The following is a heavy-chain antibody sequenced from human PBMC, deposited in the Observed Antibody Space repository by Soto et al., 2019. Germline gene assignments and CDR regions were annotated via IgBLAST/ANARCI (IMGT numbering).Heavy chain of an antibody. V-gene: IGHV1-69*01. CDR1: GGTFDHAV. J-gene: IGHJ4*02. CDR2: INPMFNST. Sequence: QVQLVQSGAEVKKPGSSVKVSCEAPGGTFDHAVITWVRQAPGQGLEWVGGINPMFNSTHYAQKFQGRVTITAEAVTSTAFMELRGLTSDDTAVYYCARQIFAADYWGQGTLLVVSS. D-gene: IGHD3-9*01. CDR3: ARQIFAADY.